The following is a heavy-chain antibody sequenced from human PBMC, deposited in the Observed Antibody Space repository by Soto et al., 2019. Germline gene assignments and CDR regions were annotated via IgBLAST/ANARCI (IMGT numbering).Heavy chain of an antibody. CDR2: ISYDGSNK. CDR3: AKGEGGSYPSHFDY. V-gene: IGHV3-30*18. J-gene: IGHJ4*02. Sequence: QVQLVESGGGVVQPGRSLRLSCAASGFTFSSYGMHWVRQAPGKGLEWVAVISYDGSNKYYADSVKGRFTISRDNSKSTLYLQMNSLRAEDTAVYYCAKGEGGSYPSHFDYWGQGTLVTVSS. D-gene: IGHD1-26*01. CDR1: GFTFSSYG.